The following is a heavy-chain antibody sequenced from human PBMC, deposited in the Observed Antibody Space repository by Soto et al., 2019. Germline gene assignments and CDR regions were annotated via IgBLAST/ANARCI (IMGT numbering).Heavy chain of an antibody. CDR3: ARDTQKWEMATMILDY. CDR1: GFTFSSYG. Sequence: GGSLRLSCAASGFTFSSYGMHWVRQAPGKGLEWVAVIWYDGSNKYYADSVKGRFTISRDNSKNTLYLQMNSLRAEDTAVYYCARDTQKWEMATMILDYWGQGTLVTVSS. CDR2: IWYDGSNK. V-gene: IGHV3-33*01. J-gene: IGHJ4*02. D-gene: IGHD5-12*01.